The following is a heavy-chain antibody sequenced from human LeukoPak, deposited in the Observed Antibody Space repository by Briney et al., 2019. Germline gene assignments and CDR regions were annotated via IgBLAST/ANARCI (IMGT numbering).Heavy chain of an antibody. Sequence: GGSLRLSCAASGFTFSSYSMNWVRQAPGKGLEWVSSISSSSHIYYADSVKGRFTISRDNAKNSLYLQMNSLRAEDTAVYYCAREGVDYDSSGYDYWGQGTLVTVSS. CDR2: ISSSSHI. J-gene: IGHJ4*02. V-gene: IGHV3-21*01. CDR3: AREGVDYDSSGYDY. D-gene: IGHD3-22*01. CDR1: GFTFSSYS.